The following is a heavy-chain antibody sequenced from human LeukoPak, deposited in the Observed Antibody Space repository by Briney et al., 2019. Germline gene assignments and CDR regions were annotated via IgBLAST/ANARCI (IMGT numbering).Heavy chain of an antibody. J-gene: IGHJ4*02. CDR3: TRETSSRYFDY. CDR2: MNPNSGRT. V-gene: IGHV1-8*01. Sequence: GASVKVSCKASGYTLTSYDINWVRQATGQGLEWMGWMNPNSGRTGYAQNFQGRMTITRNTSISTAYMELSSLRSEDTAVYYCTRETSSRYFDYWGQGTLVTVSS. CDR1: GYTLTSYD.